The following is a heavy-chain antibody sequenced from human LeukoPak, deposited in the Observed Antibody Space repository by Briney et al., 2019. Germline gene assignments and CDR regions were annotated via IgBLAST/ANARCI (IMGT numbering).Heavy chain of an antibody. CDR2: IYFSGST. CDR1: GDSISSANYY. D-gene: IGHD2-2*01. Sequence: SETLSLTCTVSGDSISSANYYWGWLRQPPGKGLEWIRSIYFSGSTYYNPSLKSRVTISVETSKVQFSLKLSSVTAADTAVYYCARDSCSSTSCRKKFDNWGQGTLVTVSS. CDR3: ARDSCSSTSCRKKFDN. V-gene: IGHV4-39*07. J-gene: IGHJ4*02.